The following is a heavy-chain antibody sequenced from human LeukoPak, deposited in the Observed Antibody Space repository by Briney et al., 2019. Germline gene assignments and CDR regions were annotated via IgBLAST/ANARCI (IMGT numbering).Heavy chain of an antibody. J-gene: IGHJ4*02. D-gene: IGHD3-10*01. CDR2: IYYSGST. CDR1: GGSISSGGYY. V-gene: IGHV4-31*03. CDR3: ARTVGSGGWRYFDF. Sequence: PSETLSLTCTVSGGSISSGGYYWSWIRQHPGKGLEWIGYIYYSGSTYYNPSLKSRATISVDTSNNQFSLKLSSVTAADTAVYYCARTVGSGGWRYFDFWGQGTLVPVPS.